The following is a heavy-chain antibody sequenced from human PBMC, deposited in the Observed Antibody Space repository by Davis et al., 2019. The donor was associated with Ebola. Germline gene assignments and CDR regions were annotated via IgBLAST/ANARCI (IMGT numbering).Heavy chain of an antibody. J-gene: IGHJ4*02. Sequence: GESLKISCAASGFTFSNYDMHWVRQPSGKGLEWVSVIGAAGDTYYSDSVKGRFTISRENAKSSLYLQMNSLRVEDTAVYYCARDRAGTSQRDYWGQGTLVTVSS. CDR3: ARDRAGTSQRDY. V-gene: IGHV3-13*01. D-gene: IGHD1-1*01. CDR2: IGAAGDT. CDR1: GFTFSNYD.